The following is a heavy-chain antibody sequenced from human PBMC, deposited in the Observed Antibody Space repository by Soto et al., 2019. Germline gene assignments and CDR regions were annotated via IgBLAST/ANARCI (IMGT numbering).Heavy chain of an antibody. CDR2: IKSKTDGGTT. V-gene: IGHV3-15*01. D-gene: IGHD5-12*01. CDR1: GFTFSNAW. Sequence: GGSLRLSCAASGFTFSNAWMSWVRQAPGKGLEWVGRIKSKTDGGTTDYAAPVKGRFTISRDDSKNTLYLQMNSLKTEDTAVYYCTTDPNDIVATIWNYYYYMDVWGKGTTVTVSS. CDR3: TTDPNDIVATIWNYYYYMDV. J-gene: IGHJ6*03.